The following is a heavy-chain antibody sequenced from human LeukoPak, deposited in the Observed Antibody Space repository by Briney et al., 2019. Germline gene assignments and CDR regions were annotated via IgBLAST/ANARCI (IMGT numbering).Heavy chain of an antibody. CDR2: IGTAGTT. V-gene: IGHV3-13*04. Sequence: GGSVRLSCAASGFAFSSYDMHWVRQATGKGLEWVSAIGTAGTTYYPGSVKGRFTISREKDKNSLYLQMNSLRAGDTAVYYCARAYRGYYGSGSYYNDAFDIWGQGTMVTASP. J-gene: IGHJ3*02. CDR3: ARAYRGYYGSGSYYNDAFDI. CDR1: GFAFSSYD. D-gene: IGHD3-10*01.